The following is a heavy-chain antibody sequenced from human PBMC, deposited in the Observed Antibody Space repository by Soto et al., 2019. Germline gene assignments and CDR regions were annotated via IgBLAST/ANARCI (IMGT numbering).Heavy chain of an antibody. Sequence: QVQLVQSGAEVKKPGSSVKVSCKASGGTFSSYTISWVRQAPGQGLEWMGRIIPILGIANYAQKVQGRVTITADKSTSTAYMELSSLRSEDTAVYYCARNLLDYYDSSGYSRPNYWGQGTLVTVSS. J-gene: IGHJ4*02. CDR3: ARNLLDYYDSSGYSRPNY. D-gene: IGHD3-22*01. V-gene: IGHV1-69*02. CDR2: IIPILGIA. CDR1: GGTFSSYT.